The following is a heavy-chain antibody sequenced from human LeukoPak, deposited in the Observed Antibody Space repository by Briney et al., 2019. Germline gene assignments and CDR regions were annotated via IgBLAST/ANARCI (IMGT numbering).Heavy chain of an antibody. CDR3: ASGYSYGYLRGGQD. J-gene: IGHJ4*02. CDR2: IYHSGSGST. V-gene: IGHV4-30-2*01. D-gene: IGHD5-18*01. Sequence: SETLSLTCTVSGGSISSGGHSWSWIRQPPGKGLEWIGYIYHSGSGSTYYNPSLKSRVTISIDKSKNQFSLKLNSVTAADTAVYYCASGYSYGYLRGGQDWGQGTLVTVSS. CDR1: GGSISSGGHS.